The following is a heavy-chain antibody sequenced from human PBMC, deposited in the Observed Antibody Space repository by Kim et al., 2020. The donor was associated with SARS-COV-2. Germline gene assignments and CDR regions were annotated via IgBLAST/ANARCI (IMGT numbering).Heavy chain of an antibody. V-gene: IGHV3-48*02. D-gene: IGHD1-1*01. J-gene: IGHJ4*02. Sequence: SVKGRFNISRDNAKNSLYLQMNSLRDEDTAVYYCARAVTLEDDGSYYFDYSGQGALVTVSS. CDR3: ARAVTLEDDGSYYFDY.